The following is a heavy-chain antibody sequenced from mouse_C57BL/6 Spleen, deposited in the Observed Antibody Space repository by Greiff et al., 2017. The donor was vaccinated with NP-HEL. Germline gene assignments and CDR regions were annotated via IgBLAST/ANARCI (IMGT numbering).Heavy chain of an antibody. Sequence: EVQLQQSGPELVKPGASVKISCKASGYTFTDYYMNWVKQSHGKSLEWIGDINPNNGGTSYNQKFKGKATLTVDKSSSTAYMELRRLTSVDSAVYYCARSPLITTVVATDYFDYWGQGTTLTVSS. CDR2: INPNNGGT. CDR3: ARSPLITTVVATDYFDY. J-gene: IGHJ2*01. D-gene: IGHD1-1*01. V-gene: IGHV1-26*01. CDR1: GYTFTDYY.